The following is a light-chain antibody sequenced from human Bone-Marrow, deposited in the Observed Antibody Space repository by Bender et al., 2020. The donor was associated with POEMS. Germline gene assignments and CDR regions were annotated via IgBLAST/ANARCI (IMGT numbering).Light chain of an antibody. CDR3: CLYGSSSTSLYV. CDR1: IADVGTYNF. V-gene: IGLV2-23*02. J-gene: IGLJ1*01. CDR2: EIN. Sequence: SALTQPASVSGSPGQSITISCTGTIADVGTYNFVSWYQQHPCKAPNLIIYEINKRPSGVSDLFSGAKSGDTASLTISRLQAEDEADYYYCLYGSSSTSLYVFATGTEVTVV.